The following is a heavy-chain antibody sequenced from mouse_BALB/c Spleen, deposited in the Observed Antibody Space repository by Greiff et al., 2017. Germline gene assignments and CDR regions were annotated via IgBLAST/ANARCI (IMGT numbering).Heavy chain of an antibody. Sequence: DVHLVESGGGLVQPGGSRKLSCAASGFTFSSFGMHWVRQAPEKGLEWVAYISSGSSTIYYADTVKGRFTISRDNPKNTLFLQMTSLRSEDTAMYYCARGDYYGSSYRYFDVWGAGTTGTVSS. CDR2: ISSGSSTI. V-gene: IGHV5-17*02. CDR1: GFTFSSFG. D-gene: IGHD1-1*01. CDR3: ARGDYYGSSYRYFDV. J-gene: IGHJ1*01.